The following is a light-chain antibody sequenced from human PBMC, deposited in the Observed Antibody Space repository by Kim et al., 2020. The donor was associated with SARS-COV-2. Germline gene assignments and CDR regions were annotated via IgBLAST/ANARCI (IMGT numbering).Light chain of an antibody. CDR2: GAS. CDR1: QSVSSN. V-gene: IGKV3-15*01. Sequence: EIVMTQSPATLSVSPGERATLSCRASQSVSSNLAWYQQKPDQAPRLLIHGASTRATGIPARFGGSGSGTEFTLTISSLQSEDFAVYYCQQYNNWPPVTFGQGTRLEIK. CDR3: QQYNNWPPVT. J-gene: IGKJ5*01.